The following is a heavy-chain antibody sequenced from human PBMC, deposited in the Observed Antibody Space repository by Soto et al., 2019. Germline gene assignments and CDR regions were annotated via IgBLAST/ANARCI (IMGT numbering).Heavy chain of an antibody. Sequence: TSESLSGTCTVSSGPISSYYWSWIRQPPGKGLEWIGYIYNSGNTNYNPSLRGRVTISVDTSKNQFSLKLSSVTAADTAVYYCARHVNVAVAGTGFDYWGQGTLVT. CDR3: ARHVNVAVAGTGFDY. D-gene: IGHD6-19*01. V-gene: IGHV4-59*08. CDR1: SGPISSYY. CDR2: IYNSGNT. J-gene: IGHJ4*02.